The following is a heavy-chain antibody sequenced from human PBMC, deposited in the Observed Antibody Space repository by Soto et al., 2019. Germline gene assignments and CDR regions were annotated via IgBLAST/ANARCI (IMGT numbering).Heavy chain of an antibody. D-gene: IGHD3-10*01. CDR2: IYYSGST. Sequence: QVQLQESGPGLVKPSETLSLTCTVSGGSISSYYWSWIRQPPGKGLEWIGYIYYSGSTNYNPSLKSRVTISVDTSKNQFSLKLSSVTAADTAVYYCARGEVRGVIYGGYYYYGMDVWGQGTTVTVSS. V-gene: IGHV4-59*01. CDR1: GGSISSYY. CDR3: ARGEVRGVIYGGYYYYGMDV. J-gene: IGHJ6*02.